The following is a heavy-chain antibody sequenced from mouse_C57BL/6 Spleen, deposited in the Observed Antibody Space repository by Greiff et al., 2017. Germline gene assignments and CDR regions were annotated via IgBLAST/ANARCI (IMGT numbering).Heavy chain of an antibody. D-gene: IGHD1-1*01. Sequence: EVKLVESGEGLVKPGGSLKLSCAASGFTFSSYAMSWVRQTPEKRLEWVAYISSGGDYIYYADTVKGRFPISRDNARNTLYLQMSSLKSEDTAMYYCTRGDYYGSSYWYFDVWGTGTTVTVSS. CDR1: GFTFSSYA. J-gene: IGHJ1*03. V-gene: IGHV5-9-1*02. CDR3: TRGDYYGSSYWYFDV. CDR2: ISSGGDYI.